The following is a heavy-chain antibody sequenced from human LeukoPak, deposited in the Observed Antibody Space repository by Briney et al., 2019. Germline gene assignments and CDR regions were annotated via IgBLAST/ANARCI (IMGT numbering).Heavy chain of an antibody. CDR1: GGSISNYY. J-gene: IGHJ4*02. Sequence: SETLPLTCTVSGGSISNYYWSWIRQSPGKGLEWLGYVHDSGGTIYNPSLKSRVTISVGTSKNHFSLTLTSVTTADTAVYYCAKGRKDFDTNLGPFDSWGQGTLVTVSS. V-gene: IGHV4-59*01. D-gene: IGHD3-9*01. CDR2: VHDSGGT. CDR3: AKGRKDFDTNLGPFDS.